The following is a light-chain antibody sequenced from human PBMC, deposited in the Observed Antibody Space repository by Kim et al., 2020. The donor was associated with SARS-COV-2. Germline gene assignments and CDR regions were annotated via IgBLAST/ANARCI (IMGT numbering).Light chain of an antibody. CDR3: QQSYPTRP. CDR1: QPINIH. CDR2: GAS. J-gene: IGKJ1*01. V-gene: IGKV1-39*01. Sequence: SASVGDTVTITCRASQPINIHLNWYQQKPGGAPELLIYGASTLRSGVPSRFIGRGSGTEFTLTISGLQPEDIASYYCQQSYPTRPFGQGTKVDIK.